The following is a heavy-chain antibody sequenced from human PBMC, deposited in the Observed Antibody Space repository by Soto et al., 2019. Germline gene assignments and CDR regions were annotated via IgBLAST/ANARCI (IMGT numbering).Heavy chain of an antibody. CDR2: IRHDGTNI. D-gene: IGHD3-22*01. J-gene: IGHJ3*02. CDR1: GFTFSNDG. CDR3: ARGDYYDSSGPFSDAFDI. V-gene: IGHV3-33*01. Sequence: GGSLTLSCAASGFTFSNDGMHWVRQPPGKGLEWVAVIRHDGTNIYYADSVKGRFTISRDNSKNTLYLQMNSLRAEDTAVYYCARGDYYDSSGPFSDAFDIWGQGTMVTVSS.